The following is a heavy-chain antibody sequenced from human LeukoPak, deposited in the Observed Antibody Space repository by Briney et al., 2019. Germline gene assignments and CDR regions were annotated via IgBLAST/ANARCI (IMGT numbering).Heavy chain of an antibody. Sequence: PGGSLRLSCAAPGFTLNGYWMHWVRQAPGKGLVWVSRINSDGSTTSYADSVKGRFTISRDNAKNSLYLQMNSLRAEDTAVYYCARLYPYDYWGQGTLVTVSS. CDR1: GFTLNGYW. CDR2: INSDGSTT. CDR3: ARLYPYDY. D-gene: IGHD2-8*01. J-gene: IGHJ4*02. V-gene: IGHV3-74*01.